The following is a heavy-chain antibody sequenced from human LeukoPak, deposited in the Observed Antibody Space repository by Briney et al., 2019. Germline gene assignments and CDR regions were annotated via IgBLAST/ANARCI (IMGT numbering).Heavy chain of an antibody. V-gene: IGHV3-30*18. D-gene: IGHD6-13*01. CDR1: GFTFSRYG. CDR3: AKDQQVGAAAYYFDS. Sequence: GGSLRLSCAASGFTFSRYGLHWVRQAPGKGLEWVAVIANDGKDKKYADSVKSRLTISRDNSKSTLYLQMNSLRAEDTAVYYCAKDQQVGAAAYYFDSWGQGTLVTVSS. CDR2: IANDGKDK. J-gene: IGHJ4*02.